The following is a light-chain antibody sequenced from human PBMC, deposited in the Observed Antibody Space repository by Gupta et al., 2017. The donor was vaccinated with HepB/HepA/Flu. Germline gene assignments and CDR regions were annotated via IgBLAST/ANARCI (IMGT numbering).Light chain of an antibody. V-gene: IGLV1-36*01. Sequence: SVWPQPPPASEAPRQRVTISCSGSWSNIGANTVNWYQQLPGKAPKLLIYYDDLRPSGVADRFSGSKSGTSASLTISGLQAEDEADYYCAAVDDSRNGLVFGGGTKLTVL. CDR1: WSNIGANT. CDR2: YDD. CDR3: AAVDDSRNGLV. J-gene: IGLJ3*02.